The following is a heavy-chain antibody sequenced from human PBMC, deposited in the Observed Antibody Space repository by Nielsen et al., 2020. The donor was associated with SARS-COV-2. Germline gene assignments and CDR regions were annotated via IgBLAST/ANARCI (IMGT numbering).Heavy chain of an antibody. D-gene: IGHD6-13*01. CDR3: ARGASSSWPPTWFDP. CDR2: IYYSGST. Sequence: SETLSLTCTVSGGSISSSSYYWGWIRQPPGKGLEWIGSIYYSGSTYYNPSLKSRVTISVDTSKNQFSLKLSSVTAADTAVYYCARGASSSWPPTWFDPWGQGTLVTVSP. J-gene: IGHJ5*02. CDR1: GGSISSSSYY. V-gene: IGHV4-39*01.